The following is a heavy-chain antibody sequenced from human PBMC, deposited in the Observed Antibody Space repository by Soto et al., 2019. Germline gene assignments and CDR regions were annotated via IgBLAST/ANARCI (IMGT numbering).Heavy chain of an antibody. D-gene: IGHD2-2*02. CDR3: ARGFCSSTSCYTNWFDP. CDR1: GGSISSGGYS. V-gene: IGHV4-30-2*01. J-gene: IGHJ5*02. CDR2: IYHSGST. Sequence: QLQLQESGSGLVKPSQTLSLTCAVSGGSISSGGYSWSWIRQPPGKGLEWIGYIYHSGSTYYNPSLKGRVTISVDRSKNQFSLKLSSVTAADTAVYYCARGFCSSTSCYTNWFDPWGQGTLVTVSS.